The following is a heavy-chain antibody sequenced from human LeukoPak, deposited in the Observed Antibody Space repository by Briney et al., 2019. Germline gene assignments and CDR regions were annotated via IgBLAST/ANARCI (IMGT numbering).Heavy chain of an antibody. D-gene: IGHD5-24*01. V-gene: IGHV4-38-2*02. CDR3: ARGHIWLWFDP. J-gene: IGHJ5*02. CDR2: IYYSGST. Sequence: QTSETLSLTCTVSDNSISSANYWGWIRQPPGKGLEWIGSIYYSGSTYYNPSLKSRVTISVDTSKNQFSLKLSSVTAADTAVYYCARGHIWLWFDPWGQGTLVTVSS. CDR1: DNSISSANY.